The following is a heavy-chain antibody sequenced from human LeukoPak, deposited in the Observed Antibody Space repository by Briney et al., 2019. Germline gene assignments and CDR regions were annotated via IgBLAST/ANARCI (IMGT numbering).Heavy chain of an antibody. CDR2: ITGSGGTT. J-gene: IGHJ4*02. Sequence: PGGSLRLSCAASGFSFSSYGMSWVRQAPGKGLEWISAITGSGGTTYYADSVEGRFTISRDNSKNTLYLQMNSLRAEDTAVYYCARDPLAAAGSGYYFDYWGQGTLVTVSS. D-gene: IGHD6-13*01. CDR1: GFSFSSYG. V-gene: IGHV3-23*01. CDR3: ARDPLAAAGSGYYFDY.